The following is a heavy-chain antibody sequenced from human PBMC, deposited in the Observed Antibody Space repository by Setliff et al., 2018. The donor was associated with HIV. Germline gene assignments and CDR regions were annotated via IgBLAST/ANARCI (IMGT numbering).Heavy chain of an antibody. J-gene: IGHJ5*01. CDR2: INSDGSTV. CDR1: GFTFRNYK. Sequence: PGGSLRLSCAASGFTFRNYKMHWVRQAPGKGLEWVARINSDGSTVEHAGAVKGRLTISRDNARNTLYLEMNSLRVEDAAMYYCVRVAGFSSSWFAYWGQGTLVTVSS. V-gene: IGHV3-74*03. D-gene: IGHD6-13*01. CDR3: VRVAGFSSSWFAY.